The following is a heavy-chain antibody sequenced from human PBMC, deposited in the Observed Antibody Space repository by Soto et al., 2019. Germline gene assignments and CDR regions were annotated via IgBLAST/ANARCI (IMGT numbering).Heavy chain of an antibody. CDR2: IYTSGST. D-gene: IGHD3-22*01. V-gene: IGHV4-4*07. J-gene: IGHJ4*02. Sequence: QVQLQESGPGLVKPSETLSLTCTVSGGSISSYYWSWIRQPAGKGLEWIGRIYTSGSTNYNPSLKSRVTMSVDTSKNQFSLTLSSVTAADPAVYYCARDSPLTYYDSSGLPDYWGQGTLVTVSS. CDR1: GGSISSYY. CDR3: ARDSPLTYYDSSGLPDY.